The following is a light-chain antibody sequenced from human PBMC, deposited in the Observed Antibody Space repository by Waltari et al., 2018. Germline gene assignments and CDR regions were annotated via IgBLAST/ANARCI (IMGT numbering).Light chain of an antibody. CDR2: RAS. CDR1: QSIYSTY. V-gene: IGKV3-20*01. Sequence: EIVLTQSPGTLSLSPGERATLSCRASQSIYSTYLAWYQQKPGQAPRLLIYRASNRPTGVPDRFSGSGSGTDFTLTISRLEPEDFAVFYCQQYGSSPRTFGQGTTVEIK. J-gene: IGKJ1*01. CDR3: QQYGSSPRT.